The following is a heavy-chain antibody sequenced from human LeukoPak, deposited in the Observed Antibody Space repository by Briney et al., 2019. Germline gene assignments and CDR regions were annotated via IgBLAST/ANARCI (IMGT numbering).Heavy chain of an antibody. D-gene: IGHD6-19*01. Sequence: GASVKVSCKASGGIFSGYAFSWVRQAPGQGLEWMGGIIPILGKASYAQKFQGRVTITADESTSTAYMELSSLRSEDTAVYYCATGDSIAVAVEYFHHWGQGTLVTVSS. CDR3: ATGDSIAVAVEYFHH. CDR1: GGIFSGYA. CDR2: IIPILGKA. J-gene: IGHJ1*01. V-gene: IGHV1-69*10.